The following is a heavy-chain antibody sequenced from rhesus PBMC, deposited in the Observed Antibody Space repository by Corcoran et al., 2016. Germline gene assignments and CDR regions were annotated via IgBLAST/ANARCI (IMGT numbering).Heavy chain of an antibody. J-gene: IGHJ4*01. CDR2: IGGSGGST. D-gene: IGHD3-34*01. CDR1: GGSISGVDL. Sequence: QVQLQESGPGVVKLSETLAVTCVVFGGSISGVDLLSWSRRGPRQGVEWIGGIGGSGGSTNYDPSLKGRVTISRDTSNSQFSLKMSSVTAEDTAVYYCVRGKQGDYSMGRFDNWGQGVLVTVSS. CDR3: VRGKQGDYSMGRFDN. V-gene: IGHV4-127*01.